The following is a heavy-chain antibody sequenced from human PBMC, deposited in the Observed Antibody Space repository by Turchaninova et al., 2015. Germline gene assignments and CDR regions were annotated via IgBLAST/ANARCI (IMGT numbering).Heavy chain of an antibody. CDR2: NYNTGRT. Sequence: QVQLQESGPGLVKPSETLSLTCTVSGGSIRSYFWSWIRRPAGKGLEWIGRNYNTGRTNYNPSLRSRVTISLDKSKTRFSLELGSGTAADTAMYYCARQVAVAGTAGLDYWGQGTLVTVSS. D-gene: IGHD6-19*01. J-gene: IGHJ4*02. V-gene: IGHV4-4*07. CDR3: ARQVAVAGTAGLDY. CDR1: GGSIRSYF.